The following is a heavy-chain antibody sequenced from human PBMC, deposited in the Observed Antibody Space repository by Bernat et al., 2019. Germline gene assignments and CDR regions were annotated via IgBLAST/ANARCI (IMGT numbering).Heavy chain of an antibody. CDR2: IYSGSST. J-gene: IGHJ3*02. CDR1: GFTVSSNY. CDR3: ARDSVRDDAFDI. Sequence: EVQLVESGGGLVQPGGSLRLSCAASGFTVSSNYMSWVRQAPGKGLEWVSVIYSGSSTYYADSVKGRFTISRDNSKNTLYLQMNSLRAEDTAVYYCARDSVRDDAFDIWGQGTMVTVSS. V-gene: IGHV3-66*01. D-gene: IGHD3-10*02.